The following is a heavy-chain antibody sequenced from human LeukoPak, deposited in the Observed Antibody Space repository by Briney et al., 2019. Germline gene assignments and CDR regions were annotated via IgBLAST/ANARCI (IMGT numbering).Heavy chain of an antibody. CDR2: ISAYNANT. V-gene: IGHV1-18*01. D-gene: IGHD6-6*01. CDR3: AISASIAARFDP. J-gene: IGHJ5*02. Sequence: GASVKVSCKASGYTFTSYGISWVRQAPGQGLEWMGWISAYNANTNYAQKLQGRVTMTTDTSTSTAYMVLRSVRSDDTAVYYGAISASIAARFDPWGQGTLVTVSS. CDR1: GYTFTSYG.